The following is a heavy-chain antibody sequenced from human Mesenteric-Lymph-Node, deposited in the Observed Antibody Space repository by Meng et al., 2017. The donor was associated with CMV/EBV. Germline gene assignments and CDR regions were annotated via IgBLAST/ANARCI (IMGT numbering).Heavy chain of an antibody. Sequence: GESLKISCAASGFTFSSYSMNWVRQAPGKGLEWVSSISSSSSYIYYADSVKGRFTISRDNAKNSLYLQMNSLRAEDTALYYCAKGFFGGLWFGEFQDYYYYGMDVWGQGTTVTVSS. CDR1: GFTFSSYS. CDR3: AKGFFGGLWFGEFQDYYYYGMDV. J-gene: IGHJ6*02. V-gene: IGHV3-21*04. D-gene: IGHD3-10*01. CDR2: ISSSSSYI.